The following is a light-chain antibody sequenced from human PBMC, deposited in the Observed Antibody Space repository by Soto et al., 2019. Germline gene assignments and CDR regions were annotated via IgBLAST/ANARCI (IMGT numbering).Light chain of an antibody. CDR1: QGISNF. V-gene: IGKV1-13*02. J-gene: IGKJ1*01. Sequence: AIQLTQSPSSLSASVGDRVTITCRASQGISNFLAWYQHKPGKAPKLLIYDVSSLGSGVPSRFSGSGSGTEFTLTISSLQPDDFATYYCQQYNSYSGTFGQGTKVDIK. CDR3: QQYNSYSGT. CDR2: DVS.